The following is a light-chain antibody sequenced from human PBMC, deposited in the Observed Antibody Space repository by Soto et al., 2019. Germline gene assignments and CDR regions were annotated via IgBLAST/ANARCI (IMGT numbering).Light chain of an antibody. J-gene: IGKJ1*01. CDR1: QSITYR. V-gene: IGKV1-5*01. CDR3: QHYGGMWT. Sequence: DVQMTQSPSTLSGSVGDKVTITCRASQSITYRLAWYQLKPGKAPEVLIYHALNLESGVPPSFTGSGYGTEFTLTIRSLQPDDFATYCCQHYGGMWTFGQGSQVDI. CDR2: HAL.